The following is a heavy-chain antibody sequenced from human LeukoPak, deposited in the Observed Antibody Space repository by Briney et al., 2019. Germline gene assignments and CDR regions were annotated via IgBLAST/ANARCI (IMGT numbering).Heavy chain of an antibody. CDR1: GGSISSSNYY. Sequence: PSETLSLTCTVSGGSISSSNYYWGWIRQPPGKGLEWIGSISYSVSTYYNPSLKSRVTIFVDTSKNQFSLKLSSVTAADTAIYYCASKQWVYYYMDVWGKGTTVTVSS. D-gene: IGHD1-26*01. CDR2: ISYSVST. V-gene: IGHV4-39*01. J-gene: IGHJ6*03. CDR3: ASKQWVYYYMDV.